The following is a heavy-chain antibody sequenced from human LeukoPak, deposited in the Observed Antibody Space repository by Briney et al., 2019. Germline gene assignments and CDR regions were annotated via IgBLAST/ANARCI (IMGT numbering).Heavy chain of an antibody. CDR1: GFTFSSYG. Sequence: PGGSLRLSCAASGFTFSSYGMHWVRQAPGKGLEWVAVIWYDGSNKYYADSVKGRFTISRDNSKNTLYLRMNSLRAEDTAVYYCAKDLGYSYGYDYWGQGTLVTVSS. CDR3: AKDLGYSYGYDY. D-gene: IGHD5-18*01. J-gene: IGHJ4*02. CDR2: IWYDGSNK. V-gene: IGHV3-33*06.